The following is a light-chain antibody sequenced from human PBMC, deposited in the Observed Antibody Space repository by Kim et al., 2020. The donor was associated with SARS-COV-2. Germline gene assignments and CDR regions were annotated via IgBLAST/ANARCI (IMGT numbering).Light chain of an antibody. CDR2: GAS. CDR1: QSVSSSY. Sequence: EIVMTQSPATLSLSPGERATLSCRASQSVSSSYLSWYQQKPGQAPRLLIYGASTRATGIPARFSGSGSGTDFTLTISSLQPEDFAVYYCQQDYNLPHTFGQGTKLEI. V-gene: IGKV3D-7*01. CDR3: QQDYNLPHT. J-gene: IGKJ2*01.